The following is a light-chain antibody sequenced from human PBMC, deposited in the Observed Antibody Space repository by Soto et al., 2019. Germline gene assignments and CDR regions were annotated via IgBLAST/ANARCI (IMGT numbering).Light chain of an antibody. Sequence: DIQMTQSPSFLSAAGGVRVTSTCRASQGINIFLAWFQQKPGKAPNLLISAASTLQSGVPSRFIGSGSETSFTLTIPSLQPEDSATYYCQQRNSYPRTVGQGTKVDIK. CDR1: QGINIF. CDR2: AAS. V-gene: IGKV1-9*01. J-gene: IGKJ2*01. CDR3: QQRNSYPRT.